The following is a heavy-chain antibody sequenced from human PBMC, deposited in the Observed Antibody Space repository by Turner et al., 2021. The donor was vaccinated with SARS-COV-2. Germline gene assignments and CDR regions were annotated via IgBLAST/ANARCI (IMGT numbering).Heavy chain of an antibody. CDR1: GLTFSSYT. CDR2: ISSSSSYI. D-gene: IGHD3-22*01. Sequence: EVQLVESGGGLVKPGGSLRLSCAASGLTFSSYTMYWVRQAPGKGLEWVSSISSSSSYINYADSVKGRFTISRDNAKNSLYLQKNSLRAEDTAVYYCARGTYYYDSSVYSGTNWFDPWGQGTLVTVSS. J-gene: IGHJ5*02. CDR3: ARGTYYYDSSVYSGTNWFDP. V-gene: IGHV3-21*01.